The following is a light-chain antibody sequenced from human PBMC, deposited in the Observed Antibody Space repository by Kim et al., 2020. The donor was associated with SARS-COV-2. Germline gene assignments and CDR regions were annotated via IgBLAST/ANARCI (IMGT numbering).Light chain of an antibody. CDR2: DAS. CDR1: QSVRTY. J-gene: IGKJ2*01. V-gene: IGKV3-11*01. Sequence: EIVLTQSQATLSLSPGERATLSCRATQSVRTYVAWRKQKPGLAPRLLMYDASNRASDIPPRFGGSGSGTDFILTISSLESEDFVVDYCRQHSNSFFGQGTKLEI. CDR3: RQHSNSF.